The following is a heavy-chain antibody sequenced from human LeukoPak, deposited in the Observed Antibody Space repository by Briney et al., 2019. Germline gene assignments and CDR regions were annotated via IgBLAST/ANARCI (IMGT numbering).Heavy chain of an antibody. Sequence: SETLSLTCTVSGGSITSTLYYWGWFRQSSGKGLEWIGSIYYSGSTYYNPSLKSRVTISVDTSKNQFSLRLTSVTAADSAVYFCAGQPENSRGFYWGQGTLVTVSS. CDR1: GGSITSTLYY. J-gene: IGHJ1*01. V-gene: IGHV4-39*01. CDR2: IYYSGST. CDR3: AGQPENSRGFY. D-gene: IGHD2-21*01.